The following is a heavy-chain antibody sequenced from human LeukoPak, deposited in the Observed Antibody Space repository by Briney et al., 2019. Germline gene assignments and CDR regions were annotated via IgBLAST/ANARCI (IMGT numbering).Heavy chain of an antibody. D-gene: IGHD3-22*01. CDR2: IYWDDDR. V-gene: IGHV2-5*02. CDR3: AHRKNYYDSSVFDN. Sequence: SGPMLVNPTQTLTLTCTFSGFSRNTRGVGVGWIRQPPGRALEWLALIYWDDDRRYSPSLKSRLTITKDTSKNQVVLTMTNMDPVDTATYFCAHRKNYYDSSVFDNWGQGTLVTVSS. CDR1: GFSRNTRGVG. J-gene: IGHJ4*02.